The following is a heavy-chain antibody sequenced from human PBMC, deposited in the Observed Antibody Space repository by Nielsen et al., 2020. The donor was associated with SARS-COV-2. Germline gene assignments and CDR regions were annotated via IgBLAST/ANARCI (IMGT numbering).Heavy chain of an antibody. CDR3: ARTKRRRGGSFHIWFDP. CDR2: IYYSGST. CDR1: GGSISSGGYY. J-gene: IGHJ5*02. Sequence: SETLSLTCTVSGGSISSGGYYWSWIRQHPGKGLEWIGYIYYSGSTYYNPSLKSRVTISVDTSKNQFSLKLSSVTAADTAVYYCARTKRRRGGSFHIWFDPWGQGTLVTISS. V-gene: IGHV4-31*03. D-gene: IGHD2-15*01.